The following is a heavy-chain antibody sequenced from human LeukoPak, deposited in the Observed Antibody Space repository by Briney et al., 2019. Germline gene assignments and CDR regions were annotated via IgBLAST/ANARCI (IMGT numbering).Heavy chain of an antibody. CDR1: GYTFTGYY. D-gene: IGHD3-22*01. CDR2: INPNSGGT. CDR3: ARDLGVVVTRYAFDI. J-gene: IGHJ3*02. Sequence: GSVKVSCKASGYTFTGYYMHWVRQAPGQGLEWMGWINPNSGGTNYAQEFQGRVTMTRDTSISTAYMELSRLRSDDTAVYYCARDLGVVVTRYAFDIWGQGTMVTVSS. V-gene: IGHV1-2*02.